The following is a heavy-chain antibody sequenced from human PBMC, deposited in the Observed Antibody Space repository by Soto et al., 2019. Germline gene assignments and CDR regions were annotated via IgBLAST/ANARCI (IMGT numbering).Heavy chain of an antibody. V-gene: IGHV3-30-3*01. Sequence: GSLRLSCAASGFTFGSYAMHGVRQAPGKGLAWVAVISYDGSNKYSAASVKGRFTISSYNSKNTLYLQMNSLRAEDTAVYYCARDQGYSYGDPTAYYYYYGMDVWGQGTTVTVS. J-gene: IGHJ6*02. CDR3: ARDQGYSYGDPTAYYYYYGMDV. CDR2: ISYDGSNK. CDR1: GFTFGSYA. D-gene: IGHD5-18*01.